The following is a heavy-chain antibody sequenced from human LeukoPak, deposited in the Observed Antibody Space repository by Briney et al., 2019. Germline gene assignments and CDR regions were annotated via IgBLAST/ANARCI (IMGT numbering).Heavy chain of an antibody. Sequence: GGSLRLSCAATGFTFSSYSMNWVRQAPGKGLEWVSSISSSSSYIYYADSVKGRFTISRDNAKNSLYLQMNSLRAEDTAVYYCAREIAAADFDYWGQGTLVTVSS. J-gene: IGHJ4*02. CDR2: ISSSSSYI. CDR1: GFTFSSYS. CDR3: AREIAAADFDY. D-gene: IGHD6-13*01. V-gene: IGHV3-21*01.